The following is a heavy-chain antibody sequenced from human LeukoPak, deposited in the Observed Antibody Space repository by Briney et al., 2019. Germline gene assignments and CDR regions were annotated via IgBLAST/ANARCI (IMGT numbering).Heavy chain of an antibody. CDR3: AKSSRGNSGYDSPFDY. D-gene: IGHD5-12*01. J-gene: IGHJ4*02. Sequence: GGSLRLSCAASGFTFSTYATSWVRQAPGKGLEWVSAVRGSGSDTYYANSEKGRFTISREHSKNKLYLQMNSLRAEAAAIYYCAKSSRGNSGYDSPFDYWGQGTLVTVSS. CDR2: VRGSGSDT. V-gene: IGHV3-23*01. CDR1: GFTFSTYA.